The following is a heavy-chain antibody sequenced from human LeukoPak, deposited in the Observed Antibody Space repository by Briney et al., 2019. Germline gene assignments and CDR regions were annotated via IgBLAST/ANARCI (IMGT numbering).Heavy chain of an antibody. J-gene: IGHJ4*02. V-gene: IGHV1-24*01. D-gene: IGHD1-1*01. Sequence: ASVKVSCKASGYTFTGYYMHWVRQAPGKGLEWMGGFDPEDGETIYAQKFQGRVTMTEDTSTDTAYMELSSLRSEDTAVYYCATAGADDLHFDYWGQGTLVTVSS. CDR2: FDPEDGET. CDR1: GYTFTGYY. CDR3: ATAGADDLHFDY.